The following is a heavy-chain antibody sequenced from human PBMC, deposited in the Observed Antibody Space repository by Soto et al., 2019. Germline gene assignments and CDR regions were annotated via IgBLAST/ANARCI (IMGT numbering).Heavy chain of an antibody. D-gene: IGHD3-22*01. CDR2: ISPYNGNT. J-gene: IGHJ5*02. CDR1: GYTFVSYG. Sequence: QIQLVQSAAEVKKPGASVKVSCKTSGYTFVSYGISWVRQAPGQGLEWMGWISPYNGNTNFAQRFRGRVTLTTDTSTGIVYMDLGSLKSDDTAVYYCARDQNFFDSSGYYDHWGQGTLITVSS. CDR3: ARDQNFFDSSGYYDH. V-gene: IGHV1-18*04.